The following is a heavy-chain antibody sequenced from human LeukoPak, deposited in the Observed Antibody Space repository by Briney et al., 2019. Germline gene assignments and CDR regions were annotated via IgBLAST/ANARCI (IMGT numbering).Heavy chain of an antibody. D-gene: IGHD4-17*01. V-gene: IGHV3-21*01. CDR1: GFTFSSYS. CDR3: ARVPLYGDYGQIDY. Sequence: GGSLRLSCAASGFTFSSYSMNWVRQAPGKGLEWVSSISSSSSYIYYADSVKGRFTISRDNAKNSLYLQMNSLRAEDTAVYYCARVPLYGDYGQIDYWGRGTLVTVSS. J-gene: IGHJ4*02. CDR2: ISSSSSYI.